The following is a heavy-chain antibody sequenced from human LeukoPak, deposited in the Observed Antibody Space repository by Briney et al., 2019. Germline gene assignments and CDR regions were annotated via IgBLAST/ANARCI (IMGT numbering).Heavy chain of an antibody. CDR3: AREDSGSYYNFYYFYMDV. CDR1: GGSISSYY. V-gene: IGHV4-59*01. Sequence: SETLSLTCTVSGGSISSYYWSWIRQPPGKGLEWIGYIYYGGTTNYNPSLKSRVTISVDTSQNQFSLKLSSVTAADTAVYYCAREDSGSYYNFYYFYMDVWGKGTTVTISS. D-gene: IGHD3-10*01. J-gene: IGHJ6*03. CDR2: IYYGGTT.